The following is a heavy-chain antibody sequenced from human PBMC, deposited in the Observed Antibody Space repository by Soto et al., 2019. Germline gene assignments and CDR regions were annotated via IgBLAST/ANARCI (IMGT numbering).Heavy chain of an antibody. J-gene: IGHJ4*02. D-gene: IGHD7-27*01. Sequence: EVQLVESGGGLVQPGGSLRLSCAASGFTFSNSWMSWVRQAPGKGLEWVADINPVESEKYYVDSVKGRSTVSRGNAKNSLYLHMNSLRVEDTALYYCARDPAWGSLDYWGLGTLVTVSS. CDR2: INPVESEK. CDR1: GFTFSNSW. V-gene: IGHV3-7*01. CDR3: ARDPAWGSLDY.